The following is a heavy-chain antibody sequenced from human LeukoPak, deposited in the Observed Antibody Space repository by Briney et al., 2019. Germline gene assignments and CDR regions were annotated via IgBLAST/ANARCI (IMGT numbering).Heavy chain of an antibody. D-gene: IGHD5-12*01. V-gene: IGHV1-69*13. J-gene: IGHJ4*02. CDR1: GGTFSIYA. CDR2: IIPIFGTA. Sequence: SVTVSCKASGGTFSIYAISWVRQAPGQGLEWMGGIIPIFGTANYAQKFQGRVTITADESTSTAYMELSSLRSEDTAVYYCARDGGYSGYEAEYYFDYWGQGTLVTVSS. CDR3: ARDGGYSGYEAEYYFDY.